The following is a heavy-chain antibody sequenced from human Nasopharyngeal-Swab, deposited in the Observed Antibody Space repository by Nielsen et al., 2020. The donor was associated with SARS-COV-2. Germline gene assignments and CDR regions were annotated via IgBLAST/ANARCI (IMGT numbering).Heavy chain of an antibody. CDR1: GFTFSNAW. J-gene: IGHJ6*03. CDR2: ISYDGSNK. Sequence: GESLKISCAASGFTFSNAWMSWVRQAPGKGLEWVAVISYDGSNKYYADSVKGRFTISRDNSKNTLYLQMNSLRAEDTAVYYCAKDITGYSSGWFYYYYYMDVWGKGTTVTVSS. D-gene: IGHD6-19*01. V-gene: IGHV3-30*18. CDR3: AKDITGYSSGWFYYYYYMDV.